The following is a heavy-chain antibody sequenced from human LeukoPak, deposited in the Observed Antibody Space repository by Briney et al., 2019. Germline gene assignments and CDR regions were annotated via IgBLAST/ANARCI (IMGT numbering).Heavy chain of an antibody. CDR1: GFTFSSYA. CDR2: ISGSGGST. D-gene: IGHD3-22*01. V-gene: IGHV3-23*01. J-gene: IGHJ4*02. Sequence: PGRSLRLSCAASGFTFSSYAMSWVRQAPGKGLEWVSAISGSGGSTYYADSVKGRFTISRDNSKNTLYLQMNSLRAEDTAVYYCVYDSSGYYVMDYWGQGTLVTVSS. CDR3: VYDSSGYYVMDY.